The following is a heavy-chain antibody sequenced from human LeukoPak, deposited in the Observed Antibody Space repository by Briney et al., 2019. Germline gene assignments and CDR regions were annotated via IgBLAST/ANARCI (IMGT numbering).Heavy chain of an antibody. CDR1: GFTFNIYA. V-gene: IGHV3-30*04. J-gene: IGHJ5*02. CDR2: LSYDGSDK. CDR3: ARAGQLSFNYFDP. Sequence: GGSLRLSCAASGFTFNIYAMHWVRQAPGKGLEWVAVLSYDGSDKYYADSVQGRFTISRDSPKNTLYLQMNSLRTEDTAVYYCARAGQLSFNYFDPWGQGTLVTVSS. D-gene: IGHD4-11*01.